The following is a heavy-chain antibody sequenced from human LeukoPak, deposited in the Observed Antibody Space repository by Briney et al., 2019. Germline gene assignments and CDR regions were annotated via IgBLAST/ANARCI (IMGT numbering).Heavy chain of an antibody. D-gene: IGHD3-10*01. Sequence: SETLSLTCTVSGGSISSSSYYWGWIRQPPGKGLEWIGSIYYSGSTNYNPSLKSRVTISVDTSKNQFSLKLSSVTAADTAVYYCARAYGSGSLDAFDIWGQGTMVTVSS. V-gene: IGHV4-39*07. J-gene: IGHJ3*02. CDR1: GGSISSSSYY. CDR2: IYYSGST. CDR3: ARAYGSGSLDAFDI.